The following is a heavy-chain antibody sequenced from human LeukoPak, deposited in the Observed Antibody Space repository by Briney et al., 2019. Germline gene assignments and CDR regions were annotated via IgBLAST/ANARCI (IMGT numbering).Heavy chain of an antibody. CDR1: GYTFTSFD. V-gene: IGHV1-69*13. CDR3: ARDSHPIAFDI. J-gene: IGHJ3*02. Sequence: SSVKVSCKASGYTFTSFDIAWVRQATGQGLEWMGGIIPIFGTANYAQKFQGRVTITADESTSTSYMELSSLRSEDTAVYYCARDSHPIAFDIWGQGTMVTVSS. CDR2: IIPIFGTA.